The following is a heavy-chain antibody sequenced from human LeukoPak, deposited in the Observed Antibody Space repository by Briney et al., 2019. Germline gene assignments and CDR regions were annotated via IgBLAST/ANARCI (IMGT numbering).Heavy chain of an antibody. V-gene: IGHV1-69*13. J-gene: IGHJ4*02. D-gene: IGHD2-15*01. CDR1: GYTFTSYD. CDR3: ARRIENFDY. Sequence: GASVKVSCKASGYTFTSYDINWVRQAPGQGLEWMGGIIPIFGTANYAQKFQGRVTITADESTSTAYMELSSLRSEDTAVYYCARRIENFDYWGQGTLVTVSS. CDR2: IIPIFGTA.